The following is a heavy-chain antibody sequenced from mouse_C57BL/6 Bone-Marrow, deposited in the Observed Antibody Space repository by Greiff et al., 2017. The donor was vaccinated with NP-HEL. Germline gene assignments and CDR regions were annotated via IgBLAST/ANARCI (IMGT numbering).Heavy chain of an antibody. J-gene: IGHJ3*01. CDR2: IHPNSGST. CDR1: GYTFTSYW. V-gene: IGHV1-64*01. CDR3: ARARDYYGSSYWFAY. D-gene: IGHD1-1*01. Sequence: QVQLQQPGAELVKPGASVKLSCKASGYTFTSYWMHWVKQRPGQGLEWIGMIHPNSGSTNYNEKFKSKATLTVDKSSSTAYMQLSSLTSEDSAVYYCARARDYYGSSYWFAYWGQGTLVTVSA.